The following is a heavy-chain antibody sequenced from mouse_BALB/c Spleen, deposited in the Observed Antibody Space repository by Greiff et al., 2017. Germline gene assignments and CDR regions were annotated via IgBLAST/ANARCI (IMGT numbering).Heavy chain of an antibody. Sequence: EVKLVESGPGLVKPSQSLSLTCSVTGYSITSGYYWNWIRQFPGNKLEWMGYISYDGSNNYNPSLKNRISITRDTSKNQFFLKLNSVTTEDTATYYCASGTGWGQGTTLTVSS. J-gene: IGHJ2*01. CDR3: ASGTG. V-gene: IGHV3-6*02. D-gene: IGHD3-3*01. CDR2: ISYDGSN. CDR1: GYSITSGYY.